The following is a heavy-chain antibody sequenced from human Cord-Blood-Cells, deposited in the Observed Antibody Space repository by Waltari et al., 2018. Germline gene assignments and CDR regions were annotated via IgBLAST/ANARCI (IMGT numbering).Heavy chain of an antibody. J-gene: IGHJ5*02. Sequence: QVQLVESGGVVVQPGRSLRLSCAASGFTFSSYGMHWVRQAPGKGLGWGAVIWYDGSNKYYADSVKGRFTISRDNSKNTLYLQMNSLRAEDTAVYYCARDRGSGYYNWFDPWGQGTLVTVSS. V-gene: IGHV3-33*01. CDR1: GFTFSSYG. CDR2: IWYDGSNK. CDR3: ARDRGSGYYNWFDP. D-gene: IGHD3-22*01.